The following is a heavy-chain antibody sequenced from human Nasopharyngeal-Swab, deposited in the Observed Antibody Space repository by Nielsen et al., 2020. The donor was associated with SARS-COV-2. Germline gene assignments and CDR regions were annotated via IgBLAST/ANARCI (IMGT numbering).Heavy chain of an antibody. D-gene: IGHD1-26*01. CDR3: ARLAIIGAWFFDY. J-gene: IGHJ4*02. CDR2: IYYSGST. CDR1: GGSISSSSYY. V-gene: IGHV4-39*01. Sequence: SETLSLTCNVSGGSISSSSYYWGWIRQPPGKGLEWIGSIYYSGSTYYNPSLKSRVTISVDTSKNQYSLKMSSVTAADTAVYYCARLAIIGAWFFDYWGQGTLVTVSS.